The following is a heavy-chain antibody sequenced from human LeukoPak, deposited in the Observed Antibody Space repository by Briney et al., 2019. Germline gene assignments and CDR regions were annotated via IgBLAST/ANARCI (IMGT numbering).Heavy chain of an antibody. CDR1: GGSLRSYY. J-gene: IGHJ6*02. CDR3: ARGGIVPPVPGYYYGMDV. V-gene: IGHV4-59*01. Sequence: PSETLSLTCTVSGGSLRSYYWSWIRLSPGKGLEWIGYISERGSTHYNPSLKSRVTISVEKSKNQVSLQLISVNAADTAVYFWARGGIVPPVPGYYYGMDVWGRGTTVTVSS. CDR2: ISERGST. D-gene: IGHD2/OR15-2a*01.